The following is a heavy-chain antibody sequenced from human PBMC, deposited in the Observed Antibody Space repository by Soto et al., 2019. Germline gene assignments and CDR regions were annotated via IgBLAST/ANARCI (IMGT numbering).Heavy chain of an antibody. CDR1: GFTFSSYA. Sequence: PVESLRLSSEASGFTFSSYAMSRFRQVPGKGLEWVSAISGSGGSTYYADSVKGRFTISRDNSKNTLYLQMNSLRAEDTAVYYCAKLDYGRIIDYWGQGT. CDR2: ISGSGGST. CDR3: AKLDYGRIIDY. D-gene: IGHD4-17*01. V-gene: IGHV3-23*01. J-gene: IGHJ4*02.